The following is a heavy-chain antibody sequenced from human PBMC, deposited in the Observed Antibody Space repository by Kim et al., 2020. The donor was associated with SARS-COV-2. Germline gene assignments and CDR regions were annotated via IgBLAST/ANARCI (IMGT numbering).Heavy chain of an antibody. CDR1: GFTFSSYA. V-gene: IGHV3-30*04. CDR2: ISYDGSNK. CDR3: ARGGSGWSVVDY. J-gene: IGHJ4*02. Sequence: GGSLRLSCAASGFTFSSYAMHWVRQAPGKGLEWVAVISYDGSNKYYADSVKGRFTISRDNSKNTLYLQMNSLRAEDTAVYYCARGGSGWSVVDYWGQRTLVTVSS. D-gene: IGHD6-19*01.